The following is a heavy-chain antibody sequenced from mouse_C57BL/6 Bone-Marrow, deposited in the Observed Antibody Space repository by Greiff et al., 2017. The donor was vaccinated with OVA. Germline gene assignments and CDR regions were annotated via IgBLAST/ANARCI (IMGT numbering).Heavy chain of an antibody. CDR2: IHPNSGST. CDR3: ARPGTVVARGFAY. D-gene: IGHD1-1*01. CDR1: GYTFTSYW. Sequence: VQLQQPGAELVKPGASVKLSCKASGYTFTSYWMPWVKQRPGQGLEWIGMIHPNSGSTNYNEKFKSKATLTVDKSSSTAYMQLSSLTSEDSAVYYCARPGTVVARGFAYWGQGTLVTVSA. J-gene: IGHJ3*01. V-gene: IGHV1-64*01.